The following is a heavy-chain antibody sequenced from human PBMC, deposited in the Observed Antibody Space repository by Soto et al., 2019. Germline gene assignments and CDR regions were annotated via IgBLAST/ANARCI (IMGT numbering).Heavy chain of an antibody. J-gene: IGHJ6*02. V-gene: IGHV1-18*01. CDR2: ISAYNGNT. D-gene: IGHD3-3*01. Sequence: ASVKVSCKASGYTFTSYGISWVRQAPGQGLEWMGWISAYNGNTNYAQKLQGRVTMTTDTSTSTAYMELRSLRSDDTAVYYCARAKDPEWLLSIYGMDVWGQGTTVTVSS. CDR1: GYTFTSYG. CDR3: ARAKDPEWLLSIYGMDV.